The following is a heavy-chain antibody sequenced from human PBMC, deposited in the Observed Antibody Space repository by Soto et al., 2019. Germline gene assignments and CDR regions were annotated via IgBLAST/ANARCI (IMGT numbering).Heavy chain of an antibody. Sequence: PSETLSLTCAAYGGSFSGYYWSWIRQPPGKGLEWIGEINHSGSTNYNPSLKSRVTISVDTSKNQFSLKLSSVTAADTAVYYCAGTRIRGMAAAGTPGFYYWGQGTLVTVSS. V-gene: IGHV4-34*01. D-gene: IGHD6-13*01. J-gene: IGHJ4*02. CDR2: INHSGST. CDR1: GGSFSGYY. CDR3: AGTRIRGMAAAGTPGFYY.